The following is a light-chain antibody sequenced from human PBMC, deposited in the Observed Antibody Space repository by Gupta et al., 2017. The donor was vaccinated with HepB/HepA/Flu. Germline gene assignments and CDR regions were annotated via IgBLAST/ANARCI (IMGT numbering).Light chain of an antibody. CDR2: DVT. J-gene: IGLJ3*02. Sequence: QSALTQPASVSGSPGQSITISCTGTNSDVGAYNYVSWYQQHPGKVPKLMLYDVTYRPSGVSSRFSGSKAGNTASLTISGRQAEDEGDYCCKSYAGSNIWVFGGGTKLTVL. CDR1: NSDVGAYNY. CDR3: KSYAGSNIWV. V-gene: IGLV2-14*01.